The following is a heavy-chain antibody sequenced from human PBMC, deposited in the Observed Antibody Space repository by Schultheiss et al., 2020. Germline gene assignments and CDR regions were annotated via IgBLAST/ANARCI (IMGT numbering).Heavy chain of an antibody. CDR3: ATEEWDN. D-gene: IGHD3-3*01. J-gene: IGHJ4*02. CDR1: GFTFSSYS. Sequence: GGSLRLSCAASGFTFSSYSMNWVRQAPGKGLEWVAVIWSDTNNKYYADSVKGRFTISRDSSRNAVFLQMNSLRAEDTAVYYCATEEWDNWGQGTLVTVSS. V-gene: IGHV3-33*08. CDR2: IWSDTNNK.